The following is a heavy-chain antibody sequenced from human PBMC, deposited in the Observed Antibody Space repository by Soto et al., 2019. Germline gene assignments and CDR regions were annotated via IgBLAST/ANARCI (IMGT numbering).Heavy chain of an antibody. V-gene: IGHV4-34*01. D-gene: IGHD2-2*01. CDR1: GGSFSGYY. CDR3: ARGVVVPAAKGHAFDI. Sequence: SETLSLTCAVYGGSFSGYYLSWIRQPPGKGLEWIGEINHSGSTNYNPSLKSRVTISVDTSKNQFSLKLSSVTAADTAVYYCARGVVVPAAKGHAFDIWGQGTMVTVSS. CDR2: INHSGST. J-gene: IGHJ3*02.